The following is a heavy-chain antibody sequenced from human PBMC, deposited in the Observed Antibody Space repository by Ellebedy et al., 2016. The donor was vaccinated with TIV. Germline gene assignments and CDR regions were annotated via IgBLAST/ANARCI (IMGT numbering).Heavy chain of an antibody. CDR1: GLTLSSST. CDR2: ISNSSSYI. D-gene: IGHD4-23*01. CDR3: ARENRYGGPYYYYGMDV. J-gene: IGHJ6*02. V-gene: IGHV3-21*01. Sequence: PGGSLRLSCAASGLTLSSSTMNWVRQAPGKGLEWVSSISNSSSYIYYADSVKGRFTISRDNAKNSLYLQMNSLRGEDTAVYYCARENRYGGPYYYYGMDVWGQGTTVTVSS.